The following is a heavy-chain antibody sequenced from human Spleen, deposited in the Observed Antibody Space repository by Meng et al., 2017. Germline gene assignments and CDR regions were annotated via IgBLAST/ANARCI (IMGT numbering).Heavy chain of an antibody. J-gene: IGHJ4*02. V-gene: IGHV1-2*06. CDR2: INHKSGDT. D-gene: IGHD6-25*01. Sequence: VWLVRSGAEGKKRGASVKVSCKPSGYNFPDYYIHWVRRAPGQGLEWMGRINHKSGDTHYAQKFQARVTMTGDTSISTAYMELSGLRSDDTAMYYCARDEDISAAGKLFGDYWGQGTLVTVSS. CDR3: ARDEDISAAGKLFGDY. CDR1: GYNFPDYY.